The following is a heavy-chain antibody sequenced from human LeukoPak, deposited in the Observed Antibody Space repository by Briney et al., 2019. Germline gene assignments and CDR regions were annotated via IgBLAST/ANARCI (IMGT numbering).Heavy chain of an antibody. CDR2: IIPILGIA. D-gene: IGHD1-26*01. CDR1: GGTFSSYA. Sequence: ASVKVSCKASGGTFSSYAISWVRQAPGQGLEWMGRIIPILGIANYAQKFQGRVTITADKSTSTAYMEVSSLRSEDTAVYYCARDQKVGATPYFGMDVWGQGTTVTVSS. CDR3: ARDQKVGATPYFGMDV. V-gene: IGHV1-69*04. J-gene: IGHJ6*02.